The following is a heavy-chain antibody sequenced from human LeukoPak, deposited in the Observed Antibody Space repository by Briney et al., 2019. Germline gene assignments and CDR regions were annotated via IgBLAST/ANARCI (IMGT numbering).Heavy chain of an antibody. J-gene: IGHJ6*02. CDR1: GFTFSSYA. CDR3: ARGLRGLGYYYGMDV. Sequence: GGSLRLSCAASGFTFSSYAMHWVRQAPGKGLEYVSAISSNGGSTYYANSVKGRFTISRDNSKNTLYLQMGSLRAEDMAVYYCARGLRGLGYYYGMDVWGQGTTVTVSS. CDR2: ISSNGGST. V-gene: IGHV3-64*01. D-gene: IGHD3-16*01.